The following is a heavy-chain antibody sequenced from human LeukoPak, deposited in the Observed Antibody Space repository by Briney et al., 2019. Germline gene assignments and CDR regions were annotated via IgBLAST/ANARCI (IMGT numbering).Heavy chain of an antibody. V-gene: IGHV4-59*01. CDR1: GFTFSSYA. Sequence: PGGSLRLSCAASGFTFSSYAMSWVRQAPGKGLEWLGYIYYSGSSNYNPSLKSRVTMSADTSKNQFSLKLSSVTAADTAVYYCARVPRSYYYYYYMDVWGKGTTVTVSS. CDR2: IYYSGSS. J-gene: IGHJ6*03. CDR3: ARVPRSYYYYYYMDV.